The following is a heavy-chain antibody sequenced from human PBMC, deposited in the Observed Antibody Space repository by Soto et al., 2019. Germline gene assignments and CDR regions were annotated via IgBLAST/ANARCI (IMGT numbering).Heavy chain of an antibody. CDR3: ARAGQWLGLYYYYGMDV. J-gene: IGHJ6*02. CDR2: MNPNSGNT. CDR1: GYTFTSYD. Sequence: ASVKVSCKASGYTFTSYDINWVRQATGQGLEWMGWMNPNSGNTGYAQKFQGRVTMTRNTSISPAYMELSSLRSEDTAVYYCARAGQWLGLYYYYGMDVWGQGTTVTSP. D-gene: IGHD6-19*01. V-gene: IGHV1-8*01.